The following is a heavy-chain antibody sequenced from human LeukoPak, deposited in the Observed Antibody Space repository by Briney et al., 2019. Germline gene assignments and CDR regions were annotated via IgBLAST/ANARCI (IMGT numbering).Heavy chain of an antibody. CDR2: ISSSSSYI. Sequence: PGGSLRLSCAASGFTFSSYAMNWVRQAPGKGLEWVSSISSSSSYIYYADSVKGRFTISRDDAKNSLYLQMNSLRAEDTAVYYCARGQVGATNTYFDYWGQGTLVTVSS. CDR3: ARGQVGATNTYFDY. CDR1: GFTFSSYA. D-gene: IGHD1-26*01. J-gene: IGHJ4*02. V-gene: IGHV3-21*01.